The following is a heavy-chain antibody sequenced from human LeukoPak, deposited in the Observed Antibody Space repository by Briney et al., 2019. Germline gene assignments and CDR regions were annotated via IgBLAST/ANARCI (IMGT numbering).Heavy chain of an antibody. CDR2: ISGSGGST. Sequence: GGSLRLSCAASGFTFSSYAMSWVRQAPGKGLEWVSAISGSGGSTYYADSVKGRFTISRDNSKNTLYLQMNSLSAEDTAIFYCAKYDSSGSYFDYWGQGTLVTVSS. D-gene: IGHD1-26*01. V-gene: IGHV3-23*01. CDR3: AKYDSSGSYFDY. CDR1: GFTFSSYA. J-gene: IGHJ4*02.